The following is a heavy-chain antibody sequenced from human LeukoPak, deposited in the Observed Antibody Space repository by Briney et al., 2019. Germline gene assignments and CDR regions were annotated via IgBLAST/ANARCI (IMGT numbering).Heavy chain of an antibody. D-gene: IGHD3-22*01. J-gene: IGHJ3*02. V-gene: IGHV4-61*02. CDR3: ARGPYSYDSSGAFDI. CDR2: ISSSGST. CDR1: GDSISSGDYY. Sequence: SETLSLTCTVSGDSISSGDYYWSWIRQPAGKGLEWIGRISSSGSTNYNPSLKSRVTISVDTSKDQFSLKLSSVTAADTAVYFCARGPYSYDSSGAFDIWGQGTMVTVSS.